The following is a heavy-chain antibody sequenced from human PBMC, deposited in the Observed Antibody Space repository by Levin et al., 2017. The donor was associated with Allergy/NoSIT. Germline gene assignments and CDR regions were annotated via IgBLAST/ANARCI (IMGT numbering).Heavy chain of an antibody. Sequence: SQTLSLPCTVSGGSVSSYSWSWLRQPPGKGLEWIGFIYYSGSTIYNPSLNSRVTISFDTSKNHFSLKLSSVTAADTAVYYCARDSRFGNYEYWYFDLWGRGTLVTVSS. V-gene: IGHV4-59*02. D-gene: IGHD4-11*01. CDR2: IYYSGST. J-gene: IGHJ2*01. CDR1: GGSVSSYS. CDR3: ARDSRFGNYEYWYFDL.